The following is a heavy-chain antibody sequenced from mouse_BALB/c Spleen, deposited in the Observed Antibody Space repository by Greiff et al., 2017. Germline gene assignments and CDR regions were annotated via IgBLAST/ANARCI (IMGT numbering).Heavy chain of an antibody. J-gene: IGHJ4*01. CDR1: GFSLTSYG. V-gene: IGHV2-6-2*01. CDR2: IWSDGST. CDR3: ARYRYDAYYSMDY. D-gene: IGHD2-14*01. Sequence: VKLVESGPDLVAPSQSLSITCTVSGFSLTSYGVHWVRQPPGKGLEWLVVIWSDGSTTYNSALNSRLSISKDNSKSQVFLKMNRLQTDDTAMYYCARYRYDAYYSMDYWGQGTSVTVSS.